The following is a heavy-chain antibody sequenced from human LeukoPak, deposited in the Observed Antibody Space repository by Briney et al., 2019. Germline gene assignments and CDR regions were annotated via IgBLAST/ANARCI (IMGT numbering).Heavy chain of an antibody. J-gene: IGHJ4*02. CDR1: GGSISSSSYY. Sequence: KPSETLSLTCTVSGGSISSSSYYWGWIRQPPGKGLEWIGSIYYSGSTYYNPSLKSRVTISVDTSKNQFSLKLSSVTAADTAVYYCARNRRHSSGWYGNVYSDYWGQGTLVTVSS. CDR2: IYYSGST. CDR3: ARNRRHSSGWYGNVYSDY. V-gene: IGHV4-39*01. D-gene: IGHD6-19*01.